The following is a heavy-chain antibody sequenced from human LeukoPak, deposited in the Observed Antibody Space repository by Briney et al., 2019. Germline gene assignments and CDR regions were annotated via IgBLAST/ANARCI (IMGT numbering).Heavy chain of an antibody. V-gene: IGHV3-30-3*01. CDR2: ISYDGSNK. Sequence: GGSLRLSCAASGFTFSSYAMHWVRQAPGKGLEWVALISYDGSNKYYADSVKGRFTISRDNSKNTLYLQVNSLRADDTAVYYCAKDDPNDYKPWIYWGQGTLVIVSS. D-gene: IGHD4-11*01. CDR1: GFTFSSYA. CDR3: AKDDPNDYKPWIY. J-gene: IGHJ4*02.